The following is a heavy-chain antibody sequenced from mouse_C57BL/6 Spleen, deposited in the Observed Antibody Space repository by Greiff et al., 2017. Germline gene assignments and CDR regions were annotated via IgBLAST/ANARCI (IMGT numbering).Heavy chain of an antibody. D-gene: IGHD2-1*01. V-gene: IGHV1-7*01. J-gene: IGHJ3*01. CDR2: INPSSGYT. Sequence: QVQLQQSGAELAKPGASVKLSCKASGYTFTSYWMHWVKQRPGQGLEWIGYINPSSGYTKYNQKFKDKATLTAYKSSSTAYMQLSSLTYEDSAVYYCARSYGNYGWFAYWGQGTLVTVSA. CDR1: GYTFTSYW. CDR3: ARSYGNYGWFAY.